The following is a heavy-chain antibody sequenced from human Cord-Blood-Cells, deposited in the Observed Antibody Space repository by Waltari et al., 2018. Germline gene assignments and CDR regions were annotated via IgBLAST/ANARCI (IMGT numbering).Heavy chain of an antibody. CDR2: IYYSGST. V-gene: IGHV4-31*03. D-gene: IGHD3-9*01. CDR3: ARDFQRKTGYGMDV. Sequence: QVQLQESGPGLVKPSQTLSLTCTVPGGSISSGGYYCSWIRQHQGKGLEWIGYIYYSGSTYYNPSLKSRVTISVDTSKNQFSLKLSSVTAADTAVYYCARDFQRKTGYGMDVWGQGTTVTVSS. J-gene: IGHJ6*02. CDR1: GGSISSGGYY.